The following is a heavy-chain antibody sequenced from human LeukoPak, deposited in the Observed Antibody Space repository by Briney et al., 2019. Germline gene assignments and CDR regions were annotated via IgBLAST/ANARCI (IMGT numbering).Heavy chain of an antibody. CDR1: GLTFSSHA. Sequence: QPGGSLRLSCTASGLTFSSHAMTWVRQAAGKGLQWVSSITGSGSGAYSADSVKGRVTISRDNSKNTLFLQMDSLRAEDTAMYYCAKVRGDHAHLQDDFDYWGQGTLVTVSS. CDR3: AKVRGDHAHLQDDFDY. V-gene: IGHV3-23*01. D-gene: IGHD2-21*02. CDR2: ITGSGSGA. J-gene: IGHJ4*02.